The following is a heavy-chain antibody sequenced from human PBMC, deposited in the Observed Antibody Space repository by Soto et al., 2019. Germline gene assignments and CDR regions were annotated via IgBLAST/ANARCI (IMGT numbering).Heavy chain of an antibody. D-gene: IGHD5-18*01. CDR3: ARRHSHCYHFDY. Sequence: EVQLVESVGGLIQPGGSLRLSCAASGFTVSSNYMTWVRQAPGKGLEWVSIIYSGGTTYYADSVKGRFTISRDDSKNTLYLQMNSLRAEDTAVYYCARRHSHCYHFDYWGQGTLVTVSS. V-gene: IGHV3-53*01. CDR2: IYSGGTT. J-gene: IGHJ4*02. CDR1: GFTVSSNY.